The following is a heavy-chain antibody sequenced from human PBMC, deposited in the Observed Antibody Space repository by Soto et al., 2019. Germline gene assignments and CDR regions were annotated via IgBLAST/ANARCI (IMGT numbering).Heavy chain of an antibody. J-gene: IGHJ6*02. CDR1: GFPFSNYG. V-gene: IGHV3-30*18. CDR2: ISYDESNK. D-gene: IGHD3-3*01. CDR3: AKDLEHYTVTGYSYGLDV. Sequence: QVQLMESGGGAVQSGRSLRLSCAASGFPFSNYGMHWVRQAPGKGLEWVALISYDESNKHYADPVKGRFIISRDKSKNILYLQMNSLRAEDTAVYYCAKDLEHYTVTGYSYGLDVWGQGTTVTVSS.